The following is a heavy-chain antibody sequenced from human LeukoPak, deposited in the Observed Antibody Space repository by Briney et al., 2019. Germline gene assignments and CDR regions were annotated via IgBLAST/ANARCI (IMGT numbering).Heavy chain of an antibody. J-gene: IGHJ5*02. CDR1: GFTFYAYA. D-gene: IGHD2-2*01. CDR2: ISWNSGSI. Sequence: GGSLRLSRAASGFTFYAYAIHWVRQAPGKGLEGVSGISWNSGSIGYADSVKGRFTISRDKAKNSLYLQMNSLRAEDTALYYCAKDAQPYQLPLSRLDPWGQGTLVTVSS. CDR3: AKDAQPYQLPLSRLDP. V-gene: IGHV3-9*01.